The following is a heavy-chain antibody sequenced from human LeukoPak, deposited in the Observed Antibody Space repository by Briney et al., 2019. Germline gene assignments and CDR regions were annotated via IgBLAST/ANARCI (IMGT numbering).Heavy chain of an antibody. D-gene: IGHD6-13*01. CDR2: IWYGGSNK. CDR1: GFTFSSYG. J-gene: IGHJ4*02. CDR3: ARYSSSWYSPFDY. Sequence: GRSLRLSCAASGFTFSSYGMHWVRQAPGKGLEWVAVIWYGGSNKYYADSVKGRFTISRDNSKNTLYLQMNNLRAEDTAVYYCARYSSSWYSPFDYWGQGTLVTVSS. V-gene: IGHV3-33*01.